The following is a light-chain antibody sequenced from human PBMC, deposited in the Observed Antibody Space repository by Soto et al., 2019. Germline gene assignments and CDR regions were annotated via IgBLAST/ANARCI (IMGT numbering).Light chain of an antibody. CDR2: KAS. CDR3: QQYNSYWT. CDR1: QSISSL. Sequence: DIQMTQSPSTLSASVGDRVTITCRASQSISSLLALYQHKPAKAPKLLTYKASSLERGVPSSFSGSGSGTEFTPTISSLQPDDFATYYCQQYNSYWTFGQGTKVDI. J-gene: IGKJ1*01. V-gene: IGKV1-5*03.